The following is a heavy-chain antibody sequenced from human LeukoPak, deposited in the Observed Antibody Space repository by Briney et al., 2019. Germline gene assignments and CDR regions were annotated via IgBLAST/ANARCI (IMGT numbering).Heavy chain of an antibody. D-gene: IGHD1-7*01. CDR2: INPSGGST. CDR3: ARDRITGTTRHYYYYGMDV. Sequence: ASVKVSCKASGYTVTSYYMHWVRQAPGQGLEWMGIINPSGGSTSYAQKFQGRVTMTRDTSTSTVYMELSSLRSEDTAVHYCARDRITGTTRHYYYYGMDVWGQGTTVTVSS. CDR1: GYTVTSYY. J-gene: IGHJ6*02. V-gene: IGHV1-46*01.